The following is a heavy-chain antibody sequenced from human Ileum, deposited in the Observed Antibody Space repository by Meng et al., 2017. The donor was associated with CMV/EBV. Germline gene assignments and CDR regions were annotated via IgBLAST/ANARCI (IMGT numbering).Heavy chain of an antibody. D-gene: IGHD2-15*01. J-gene: IGHJ5*02. Sequence: HVPLQESAPRLVKPSETLSLSCTVSGVSISNYYWTWIRQSAVKGLEFIGRVHFTGGIDYNPSLMSRVTMSVDTSRNQLSLNVKSVTAADTAVYYCARWGSGMSPTADWFDPWGQGTLVTVSS. V-gene: IGHV4-4*07. CDR1: GVSISNYY. CDR2: VHFTGGI. CDR3: ARWGSGMSPTADWFDP.